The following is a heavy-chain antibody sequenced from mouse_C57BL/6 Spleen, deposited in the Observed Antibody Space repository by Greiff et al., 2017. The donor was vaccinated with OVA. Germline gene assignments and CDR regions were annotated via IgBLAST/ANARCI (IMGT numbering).Heavy chain of an antibody. V-gene: IGHV1-64*01. D-gene: IGHD2-1*01. CDR2: IPPNSGST. J-gene: IGHJ1*03. Sequence: VQLQQPGAELVKPGASVKLSCKASGYTFTSYWMHWVKQRPGQGLEWIGMIPPNSGSTNYNEKFKSKATLTVDKSSSTAYMQLSSLTSEDSAVYDCARIYGNYEYFDGWGTGTTVTVAS. CDR1: GYTFTSYW. CDR3: ARIYGNYEYFDG.